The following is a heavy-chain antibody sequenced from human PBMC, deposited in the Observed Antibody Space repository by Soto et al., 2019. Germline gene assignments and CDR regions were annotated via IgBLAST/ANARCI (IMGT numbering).Heavy chain of an antibody. D-gene: IGHD3-10*01. V-gene: IGHV3-23*01. CDR3: ARQRSPEGWFDP. CDR1: SMSFNTYG. J-gene: IGHJ5*02. CDR2: VTVNGGST. Sequence: EVEMLESGGGLVQPGGALRLSCAASSMSFNTYGVNWVRQAPGKGMEWVSTVTVNGGSTYYADSGKGRFTISRDRSNYTVSLLLNSLRVEDTAIYYCARQRSPEGWFDPWGQGTLVTVSS.